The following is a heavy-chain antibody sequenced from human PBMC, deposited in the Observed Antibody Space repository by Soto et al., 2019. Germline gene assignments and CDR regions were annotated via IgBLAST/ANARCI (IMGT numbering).Heavy chain of an antibody. Sequence: GGSLRLSCAASGFTFSTYGMHWVRQAPGKGLEWVAVMWYDGTNKYYADSVQGRFTISRDNSQNTLYLQMNSLRAEDTAVYYCATPSQIYTGWSDAVDIWGQGTMVTFPS. CDR1: GFTFSTYG. J-gene: IGHJ3*02. V-gene: IGHV3-33*01. CDR3: ATPSQIYTGWSDAVDI. D-gene: IGHD3-9*01. CDR2: MWYDGTNK.